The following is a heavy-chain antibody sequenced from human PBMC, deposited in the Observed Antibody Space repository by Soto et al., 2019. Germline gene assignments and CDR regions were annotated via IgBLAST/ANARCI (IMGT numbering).Heavy chain of an antibody. CDR3: AHRVGLQGNWNGGYFDF. CDR2: IYWDDDK. D-gene: IGHD1-1*01. V-gene: IGHV2-5*02. CDR1: GFSLATSGVG. J-gene: IGHJ4*02. Sequence: QVTLEESGPTRVKPTQTLTLTCTFSGFSLATSGVGVGWVRQPPGKALERIALIYWDDDKRYSPSLRSRLTVTKDTSRNQVVLTMTNMDPVDTATYYCAHRVGLQGNWNGGYFDFWGQGALVTVSS.